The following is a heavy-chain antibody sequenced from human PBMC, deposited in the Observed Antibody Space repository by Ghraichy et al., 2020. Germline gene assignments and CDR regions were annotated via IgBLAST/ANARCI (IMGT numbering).Heavy chain of an antibody. V-gene: IGHV3-23*01. CDR2: ISGSGD. J-gene: IGHJ4*02. CDR3: TKDGLWGNYYRDY. Sequence: GGSLRLSCAASGFSVSNYAMSWVRQAPVKGLEWVSIISGSGDYYADSVKGRFTISRDNSKNTLYLQMNSLRVEDAALYYCTKDGLWGNYYRDYWGQGTLVTVSS. D-gene: IGHD3-10*01. CDR1: GFSVSNYA.